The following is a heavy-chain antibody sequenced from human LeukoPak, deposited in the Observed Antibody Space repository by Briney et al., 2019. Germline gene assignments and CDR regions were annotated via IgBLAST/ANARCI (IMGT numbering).Heavy chain of an antibody. D-gene: IGHD6-13*01. J-gene: IGHJ6*03. V-gene: IGHV3-7*01. CDR2: IKQDGSEN. Sequence: PGGSLRLSCAVSGFTFSNAWMSWVRQAPGKGLEWVANIKQDGSENYYVDSVKGRFTISRDNAKNSLYLQMNSLRVEDTAVYYCARGERSNWYISGHYYMDVWGKGTTVTVSS. CDR1: GFTFSNAW. CDR3: ARGERSNWYISGHYYMDV.